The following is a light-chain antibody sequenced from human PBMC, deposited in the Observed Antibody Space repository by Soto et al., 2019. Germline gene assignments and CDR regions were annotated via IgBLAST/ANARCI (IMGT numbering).Light chain of an antibody. J-gene: IGLJ1*01. CDR2: EVN. CDR1: SSDVGGFGY. V-gene: IGLV2-14*01. CDR3: SSYTSTGTPFV. Sequence: QSALTQPASVSGSPGQSITISCTGTSSDVGGFGYVSWYQQRPGKAPKLLIYEVNRRPSGVSNRFSGSKSGNAASLTISGLQTEDEGDFFCSSYTSTGTPFVFGTGTKLTVL.